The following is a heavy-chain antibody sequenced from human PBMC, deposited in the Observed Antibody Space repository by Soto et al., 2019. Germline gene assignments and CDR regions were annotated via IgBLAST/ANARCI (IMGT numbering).Heavy chain of an antibody. CDR2: INPSSGSA. J-gene: IGHJ6*02. V-gene: IGHV1-46*03. D-gene: IGHD3-16*01. Sequence: QVQLVQSGAEVKKPGASVKLSCKASGYTFTTYYIHWVRQAPGQGLEWMGIINPSSGSAGYAQKFQGSVTMTRDTPTNQVSMELSSLRSADTAVYYCARVNDLPYYYYGLDVWGQGTTVTVSS. CDR1: GYTFTTYY. CDR3: ARVNDLPYYYYGLDV.